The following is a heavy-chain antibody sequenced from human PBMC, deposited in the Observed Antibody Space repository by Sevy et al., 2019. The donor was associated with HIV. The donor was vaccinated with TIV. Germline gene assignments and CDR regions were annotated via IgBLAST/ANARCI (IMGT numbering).Heavy chain of an antibody. D-gene: IGHD3-3*01. CDR2: ISSSSNYI. CDR3: ARGEVNYDSLIPIRTEGGYYYGMDV. V-gene: IGHV3-21*01. Sequence: GGSLGLSCAASGFTFSSYSMNWVRQAPGKGLEWVSSISSSSNYIYYADSVKGRFTISRDNAKNSLYLQMNSLRAEDTAVYYCARGEVNYDSLIPIRTEGGYYYGMDVWGQGTTVTV. CDR1: GFTFSSYS. J-gene: IGHJ6*01.